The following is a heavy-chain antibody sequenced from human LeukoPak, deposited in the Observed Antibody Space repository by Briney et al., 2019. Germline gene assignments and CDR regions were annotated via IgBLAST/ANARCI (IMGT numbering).Heavy chain of an antibody. V-gene: IGHV4-59*08. CDR2: IYYSGNT. D-gene: IGHD5-12*01. J-gene: IGHJ4*02. CDR1: GGSISSSY. CDR3: ASPLGYSGYDRGGFDY. Sequence: PSETLSLTCTVSGGSISSSYWSWIRQPPGKGLEWIGYIYYSGNTNYNPSLKSRVTISVDTSKNQFSLKLSSVTAADTAVYYCASPLGYSGYDRGGFDYWGQGTLVTVSS.